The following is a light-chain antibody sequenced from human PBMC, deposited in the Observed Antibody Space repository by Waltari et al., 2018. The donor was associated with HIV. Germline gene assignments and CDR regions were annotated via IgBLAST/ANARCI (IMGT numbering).Light chain of an antibody. CDR1: SSNIARTA. V-gene: IGLV1-44*01. Sequence: QSGLTQPPSVSGPPGQRVTISCSGSSSNIARTAVHWYQHFPGTAPKLLIYATNQRSSGVPDRFSGSKSGTSASLAISGLQSEDEADYYCAAWDDSLNGRYVFGTGTKVTVL. CDR3: AAWDDSLNGRYV. J-gene: IGLJ1*01. CDR2: ATN.